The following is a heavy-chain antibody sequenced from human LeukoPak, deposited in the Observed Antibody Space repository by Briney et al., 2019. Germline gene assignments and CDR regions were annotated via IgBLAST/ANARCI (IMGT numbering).Heavy chain of an antibody. D-gene: IGHD1-14*01. V-gene: IGHV3-53*01. Sequence: GGSLRLSCAASGFTVITNDMTWVRQAPGKGLEWASVLYSDGNTKYADSVQGRFTVSRDNSKNTLYLEMNSLSPDDTAVYYCARGVEPLAANTLAYWGQGTLVTVSS. CDR2: LYSDGNT. CDR3: ARGVEPLAANTLAY. CDR1: GFTVITND. J-gene: IGHJ4*02.